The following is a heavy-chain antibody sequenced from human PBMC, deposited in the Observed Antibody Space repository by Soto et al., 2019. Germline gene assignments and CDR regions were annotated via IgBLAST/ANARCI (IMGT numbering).Heavy chain of an antibody. CDR1: GYTLTELS. CDR2: FDPEDGET. D-gene: IGHD6-13*01. J-gene: IGHJ4*02. CDR3: ATLDSSRRYFDY. V-gene: IGHV1-24*01. Sequence: ASVKVSCKVSGYTLTELSMHWVRQAPGKGLEWMGGFDPEDGETIYAQKFQGRVTMTEDRSTDTAHMELSSLRSEDTAVYYCATLDSSRRYFDYWGQGTLVTVSS.